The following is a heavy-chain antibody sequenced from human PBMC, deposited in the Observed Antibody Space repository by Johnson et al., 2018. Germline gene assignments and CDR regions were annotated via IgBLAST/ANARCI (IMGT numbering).Heavy chain of an antibody. CDR3: ARQSPYSCGWYGDAFDI. CDR2: IYPGDSDT. V-gene: IGHV5-51*01. D-gene: IGHD6-19*01. J-gene: IGHJ3*02. Sequence: VQLQESGGGLVQPGGSLRLSCAASGFTFTSYWIGWVRQMPGKGLEWMGIIYPGDSDTRYSPSFQGQVTISAAKSISTAYLQWSRLKASDTAMYYCARQSPYSCGWYGDAFDIWGQGTMVTVSS. CDR1: GFTFTSYW.